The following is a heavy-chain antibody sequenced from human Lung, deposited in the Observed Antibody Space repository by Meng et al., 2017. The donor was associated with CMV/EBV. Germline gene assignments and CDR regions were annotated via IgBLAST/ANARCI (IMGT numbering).Heavy chain of an antibody. J-gene: IGHJ4*02. CDR2: ITTNTGNP. CDR1: GYTFTSDA. D-gene: IGHD3-22*01. V-gene: IGHV7-4-1*02. Sequence: QGRMVQSGAELKKPGASGKVSCKASGYTFTSDAMNWVRKAPGQGLEWMGWITTNTGNPTYAKGFTGRFVFSLDTSVSTAYLQISSLKAEDTAVYYCARGDYYDSSGLDYWGQGTLVTVSS. CDR3: ARGDYYDSSGLDY.